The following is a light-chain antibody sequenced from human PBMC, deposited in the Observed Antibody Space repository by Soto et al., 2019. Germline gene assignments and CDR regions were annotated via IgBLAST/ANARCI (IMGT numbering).Light chain of an antibody. Sequence: EIVLTQSPGTLSLSPGETATLSCRASQSVSSSYLAWYQQKPGQAPRLLSYGASSRATGIPDGFSGSGSGTDFTLTITRVEPEDFAVHYCQQDGSSLAITFGQGTRLEIK. CDR1: QSVSSSY. V-gene: IGKV3-20*01. CDR2: GAS. CDR3: QQDGSSLAIT. J-gene: IGKJ5*01.